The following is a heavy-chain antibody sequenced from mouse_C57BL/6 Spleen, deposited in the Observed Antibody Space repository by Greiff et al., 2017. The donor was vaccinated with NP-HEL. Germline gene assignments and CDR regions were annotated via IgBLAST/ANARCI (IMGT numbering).Heavy chain of an antibody. CDR2: ISDGGSYT. CDR1: GFTFSSYA. Sequence: EVKLVESGGGLVKPGGSLKLSCAASGFTFSSYAMSWVRQTPEKRLEWVATISDGGSYTNYPDNVKGRFTISIDNAKNNLYLQMSHLKAEDTAMYYCARDGTMVRGYFDVWGTGTTVTVSS. CDR3: ARDGTMVRGYFDV. V-gene: IGHV5-4*01. D-gene: IGHD2-2*01. J-gene: IGHJ1*03.